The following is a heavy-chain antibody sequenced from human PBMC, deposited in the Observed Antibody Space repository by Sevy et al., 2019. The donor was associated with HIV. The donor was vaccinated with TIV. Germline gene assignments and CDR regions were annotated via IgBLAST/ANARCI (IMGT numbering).Heavy chain of an antibody. CDR2: IYYNGHI. V-gene: IGHV4-59*08. J-gene: IGHJ4*02. CDR1: GGSITSLY. D-gene: IGHD1-26*01. CDR3: AGENAWGRGYS. Sequence: SEILSPTCTVSGGSITSLYWNWIRQPPGKGLEWIANIYYNGHINYNPSLKSRVTLSLDTSKNQFSLRLSSVTAADTAMYYCAGENAWGRGYSWGQGTLVTVSS.